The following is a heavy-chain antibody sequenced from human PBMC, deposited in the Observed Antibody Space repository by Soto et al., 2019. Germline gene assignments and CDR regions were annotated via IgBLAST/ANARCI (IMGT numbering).Heavy chain of an antibody. CDR3: AKVWASYDYVWGSYRSPMGALDY. CDR1: GFTFSSYA. CDR2: ISGSGGST. J-gene: IGHJ4*02. D-gene: IGHD3-16*02. Sequence: GGSLRLSCAASGFTFSSYAMSWVRQAPGKGLEWVSAISGSGGSTYYADSVKGRFTISRDNSKNRLYLQMNSLRAEDTAVYYCAKVWASYDYVWGSYRSPMGALDYWGQGTLVTVSS. V-gene: IGHV3-23*01.